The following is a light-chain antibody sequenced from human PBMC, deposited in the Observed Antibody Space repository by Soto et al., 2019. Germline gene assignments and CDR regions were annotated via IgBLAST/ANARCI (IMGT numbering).Light chain of an antibody. J-gene: IGLJ2*01. CDR1: SSNIGAGYD. Sequence: QSVLTQPPSVSGAPGQRVTISCTGSSSNIGAGYDVHWYQQLPATAPKLLIYGNSNRPSGVPDRFSGSKSGTSASLAITGLQAEDEADYYCQSYDSSRKVVFGGGTKLTVL. CDR2: GNS. V-gene: IGLV1-40*01. CDR3: QSYDSSRKVV.